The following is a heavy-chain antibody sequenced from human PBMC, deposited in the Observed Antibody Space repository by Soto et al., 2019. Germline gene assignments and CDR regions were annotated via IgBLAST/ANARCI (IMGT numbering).Heavy chain of an antibody. Sequence: QVQLVESGGGVVQPGRSLRLSCAASGFTFSSYGMHWVRQAPGKGLEWVAVIWYDGSNKYYADSVKGRFTISRDNXKXMLYLQMNSLRAEDTAVYYCARDFRRYSSSWYTFDCWGQGTLVTVSS. V-gene: IGHV3-33*01. CDR2: IWYDGSNK. CDR1: GFTFSSYG. D-gene: IGHD6-13*01. J-gene: IGHJ4*02. CDR3: ARDFRRYSSSWYTFDC.